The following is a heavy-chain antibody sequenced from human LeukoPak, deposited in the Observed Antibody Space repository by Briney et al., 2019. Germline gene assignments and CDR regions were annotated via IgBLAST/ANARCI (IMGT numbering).Heavy chain of an antibody. V-gene: IGHV3-15*01. J-gene: IGHJ4*02. CDR3: TCFTWGTSDY. D-gene: IGHD3-16*01. CDR2: IKSKVDGGTV. Sequence: GGSLRLSCAASGFTFIYAWMSWVRQAPGKGLEWVGRIKSKVDGGTVDYAAPVKDRFTISRDDSENILYLQVDNLKTEDTGVYYCTCFTWGTSDYWGQGTLVTVSS. CDR1: GFTFIYAW.